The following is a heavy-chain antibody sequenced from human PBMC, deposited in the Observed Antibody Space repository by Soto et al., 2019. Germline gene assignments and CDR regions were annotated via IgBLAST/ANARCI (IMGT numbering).Heavy chain of an antibody. D-gene: IGHD3-10*01. CDR2: INPHSGAT. J-gene: IGHJ6*02. CDR1: GYVFGDFY. V-gene: IGHV1-2*02. Sequence: QVLLVQSGTDVKNPGASVKVSCKASGYVFGDFYLHWVRLAPGKGPEWMGWINPHSGATHYSKSFQGRVTLTSDTSRSTAYMELRSLRSDDTALYYWARDGERCDGGSGSYFFYYGMDAWGQGTAVTVSS. CDR3: ARDGERCDGGSGSYFFYYGMDA.